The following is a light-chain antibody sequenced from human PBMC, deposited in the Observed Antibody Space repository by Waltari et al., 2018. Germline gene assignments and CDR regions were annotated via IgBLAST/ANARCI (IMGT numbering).Light chain of an antibody. CDR1: ELGERD. V-gene: IGLV3-1*01. J-gene: IGLJ1*01. CDR2: QDN. Sequence: SELTQVTSVCVSPGETTINTCSGHELGERDVAWYQQKAGQSPVLLIYQDNKRPSGIPERFSGSNSGNTATLTIRETQTTDEADYYCQAWDNSLEVFGTGTRLTVL. CDR3: QAWDNSLEV.